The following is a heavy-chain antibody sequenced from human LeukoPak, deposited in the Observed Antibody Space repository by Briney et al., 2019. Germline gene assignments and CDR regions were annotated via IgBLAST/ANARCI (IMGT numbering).Heavy chain of an antibody. J-gene: IGHJ1*01. D-gene: IGHD6-13*01. Sequence: GGSLRLSCVVSGFTFSRYSMNWVRQAPGKGLEWVSYIRSSGDTKYYADSVKGRFTISRDNAKNSLYLQMNSLRAEDTAVYYCARPSRPYRSSEYFQHWGQGTLVIVSS. CDR2: IRSSGDTK. CDR3: ARPSRPYRSSEYFQH. V-gene: IGHV3-48*01. CDR1: GFTFSRYS.